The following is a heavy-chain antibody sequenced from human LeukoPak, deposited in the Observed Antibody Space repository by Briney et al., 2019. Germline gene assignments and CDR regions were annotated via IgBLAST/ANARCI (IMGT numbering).Heavy chain of an antibody. Sequence: ASVKVSCTASGYTFTSYGISWVRQAPGQGLEWMGWINPNSGGTNYAQKFQGRVTMTRDTSISTAYMELSRLRSDDTAVYYCARALAPNWFDPWGQGTLVTVSS. J-gene: IGHJ5*02. CDR2: INPNSGGT. CDR1: GYTFTSYG. CDR3: ARALAPNWFDP. D-gene: IGHD3-3*02. V-gene: IGHV1-2*02.